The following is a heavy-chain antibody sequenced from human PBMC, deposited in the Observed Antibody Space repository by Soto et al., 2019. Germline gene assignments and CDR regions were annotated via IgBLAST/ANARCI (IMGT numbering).Heavy chain of an antibody. V-gene: IGHV3-33*01. Sequence: QVQLVESGGGVVQPGRSLRLSCAASGFTFSSYGMHWVRQAPGKGLEWVAVIWYDGSNKYYADSVKGRFTISRDNSKNTLYLQMNSLRAEDTAVYYCARDHLKDIVVVVAATNWFDPWGEGTLVTVCS. D-gene: IGHD2-15*01. CDR3: ARDHLKDIVVVVAATNWFDP. J-gene: IGHJ5*02. CDR1: GFTFSSYG. CDR2: IWYDGSNK.